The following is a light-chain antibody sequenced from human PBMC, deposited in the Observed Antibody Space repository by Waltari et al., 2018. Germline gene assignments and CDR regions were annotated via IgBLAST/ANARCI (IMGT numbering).Light chain of an antibody. CDR3: QHGYVTPYT. J-gene: IGKJ3*01. CDR2: KAS. Sequence: DIQMTQSPSSLSASVGDRVTITCRASPDISSNLNWYQQKPGKVPKLLIYKASTLQHGVPSRFSGSGSGTDYTLTISSLQSEDIATYYCQHGYVTPYTFGPGTKVDVK. CDR1: PDISSN. V-gene: IGKV1-39*02.